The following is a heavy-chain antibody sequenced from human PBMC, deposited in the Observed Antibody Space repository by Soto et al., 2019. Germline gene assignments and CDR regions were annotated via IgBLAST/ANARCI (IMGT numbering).Heavy chain of an antibody. V-gene: IGHV3-21*01. D-gene: IGHD6-13*01. CDR3: ARSPAVPSSWSAFDI. CDR1: VFTFSSYS. J-gene: IGHJ3*02. Sequence: GGSLRLSCAASVFTFSSYSMNWVRQAPGKGLEWVSSIRSSSSYIYYADSVKGRFTISRDKAKNSQYLQMNSLRAEDTAVYSCARSPAVPSSWSAFDIWGPGTMVTASS. CDR2: IRSSSSYI.